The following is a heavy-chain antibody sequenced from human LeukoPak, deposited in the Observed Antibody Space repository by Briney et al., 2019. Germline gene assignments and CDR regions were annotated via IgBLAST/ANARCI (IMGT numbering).Heavy chain of an antibody. CDR3: ARDHRWAGVVAENYFDY. D-gene: IGHD2-21*01. V-gene: IGHV4-39*07. CDR2: IYYSGST. Sequence: SETLSLTCTVSGCSISSNRYYRGRVRQPPGKGLGGIGGIYYSGSTYYNPSLKSRVTISVDTSKNQFSLKLSSVTAADTAVYYCARDHRWAGVVAENYFDYWGQGTLVTVSS. J-gene: IGHJ4*02. CDR1: GCSISSNRYY.